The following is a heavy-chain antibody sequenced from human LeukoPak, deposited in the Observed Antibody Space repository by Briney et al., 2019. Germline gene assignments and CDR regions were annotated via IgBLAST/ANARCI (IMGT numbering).Heavy chain of an antibody. Sequence: ASVKVSCKVSGYTLTELSMHWVRQGPGKGLEWMGGFDPEDGETIYAQKFQGRVTMTEDTSTDTAYMELSSLRSEDTAVYYCATGGVSAASGKPGYYYYYGMDVWGQGTTVTVSS. V-gene: IGHV1-24*01. D-gene: IGHD6-25*01. J-gene: IGHJ6*02. CDR3: ATGGVSAASGKPGYYYYYGMDV. CDR2: FDPEDGET. CDR1: GYTLTELS.